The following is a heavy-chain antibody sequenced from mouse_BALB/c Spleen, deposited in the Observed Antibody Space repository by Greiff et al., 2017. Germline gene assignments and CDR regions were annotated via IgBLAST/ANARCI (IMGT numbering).Heavy chain of an antibody. CDR1: GFTFSSYG. CDR2: INSNGGST. V-gene: IGHV5-6-3*01. Sequence: DVKLVESGGGLVQPGGSLKLSCAASGFTFSSYGMSWVRQTPDKRLELVATINSNGGSTYYPDSVKGRFTISRDNAKNTLYLQMSSLKSEDTAMYYCARDRFYYGYDGHYYAMDYWGQGTSVTVSS. D-gene: IGHD1-2*01. J-gene: IGHJ4*01. CDR3: ARDRFYYGYDGHYYAMDY.